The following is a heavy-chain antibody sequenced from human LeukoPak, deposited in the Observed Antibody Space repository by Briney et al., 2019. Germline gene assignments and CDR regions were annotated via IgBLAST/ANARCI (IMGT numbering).Heavy chain of an antibody. V-gene: IGHV4-59*01. Sequence: PSETLSLTCTVSGGSISSYYWSWIRQPPGKGLEWIGYIYYSGSTNYNPSLKSRVTISVDTSKNQFSLKLSSVTAADTAVYYCARVRDDTAYYFDYWGQGTLVTVS. CDR3: ARVRDDTAYYFDY. CDR1: GGSISSYY. D-gene: IGHD3-9*01. J-gene: IGHJ4*02. CDR2: IYYSGST.